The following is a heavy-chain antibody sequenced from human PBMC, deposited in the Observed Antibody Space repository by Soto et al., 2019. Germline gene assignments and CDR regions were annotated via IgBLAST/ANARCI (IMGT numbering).Heavy chain of an antibody. D-gene: IGHD3-22*01. CDR2: VHHGGNT. CDR1: GVSISSSQW. J-gene: IGHJ6*02. Sequence: QMQLQESGPGLVRPSGTLSLTCAVSGVSISSSQWWSWVRQPPGKGLEWIGDVHHGGNTNYSPSLESRVSIAIDKSKNFFSLKMWSMTAADPAVYFRARHRITFDSGGDYHHGMDVWGQGTTVTVSS. CDR3: ARHRITFDSGGDYHHGMDV. V-gene: IGHV4-4*02.